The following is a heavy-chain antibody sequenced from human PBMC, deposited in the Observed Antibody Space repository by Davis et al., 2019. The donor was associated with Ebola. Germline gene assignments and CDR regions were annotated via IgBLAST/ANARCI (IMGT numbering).Heavy chain of an antibody. CDR1: GFTFSSYW. D-gene: IGHD6-19*01. Sequence: GGSLRLSCAASGFTFSSYWMSWVRQAPGKGLEWVANIKQDGSEKYYVDSVKGRFTISRDNSKNTLYLQMNSLRAEDTAVYYCAKDGYSSGWNYFDYWGQGTLVTVSS. J-gene: IGHJ4*02. CDR3: AKDGYSSGWNYFDY. V-gene: IGHV3-7*03. CDR2: IKQDGSEK.